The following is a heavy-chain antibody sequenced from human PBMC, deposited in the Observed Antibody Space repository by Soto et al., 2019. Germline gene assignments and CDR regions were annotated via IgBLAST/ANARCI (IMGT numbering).Heavy chain of an antibody. D-gene: IGHD2-8*02. Sequence: PTETLTLTCTVSGFSLSNARMGVSWIRQPPGKALEWLAHIFSNDEKSYSTSLKSRLTISKDTSKSQVVLTMTNMDPVDTATYYCARNQKFGEIWSWFDPWGQGTLVTVSS. CDR2: IFSNDEK. CDR3: ARNQKFGEIWSWFDP. CDR1: GFSLSNARMG. J-gene: IGHJ5*02. V-gene: IGHV2-26*01.